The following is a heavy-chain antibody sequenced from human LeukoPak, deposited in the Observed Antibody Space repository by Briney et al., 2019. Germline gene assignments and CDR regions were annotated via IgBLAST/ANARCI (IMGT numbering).Heavy chain of an antibody. J-gene: IGHJ4*02. CDR3: ARGRLEWLLSGGNYFDY. D-gene: IGHD3-3*01. CDR1: GYTFTSYG. CDR2: ISAYNGNT. Sequence: GASVKVSCKASGYTFTSYGISWVRQAPGQGLEWMGWISAYNGNTNYAQKLQGRVTMTTDTSTSTAYMELRSLRSDDTAVYYCARGRLEWLLSGGNYFDYWGQGTLVTVSS. V-gene: IGHV1-18*01.